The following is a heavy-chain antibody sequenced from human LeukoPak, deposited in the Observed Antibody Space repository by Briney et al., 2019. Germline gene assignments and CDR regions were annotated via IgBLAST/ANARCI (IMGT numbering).Heavy chain of an antibody. J-gene: IGHJ4*02. V-gene: IGHV5-51*01. CDR1: GYSINNYW. D-gene: IGHD7-27*01. Sequence: GESLKISCKGSGYSINNYWIGWVRQMPGKGLEWMGIIYPADSDIRYSPSFQGQVTISADKSISTAYLQWSSLKASDTAMYYCARVQNWGSLRYFDYWGQGTLVTVSS. CDR3: ARVQNWGSLRYFDY. CDR2: IYPADSDI.